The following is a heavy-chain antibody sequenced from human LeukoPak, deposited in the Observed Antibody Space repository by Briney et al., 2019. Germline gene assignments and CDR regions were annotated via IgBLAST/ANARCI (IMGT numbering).Heavy chain of an antibody. CDR1: GGSIIGYY. Sequence: PSETLSLTCTVSGGSIIGYYWSWIRQPPGKGLEWIGYIFSSGSTNYNPSLKSRVSISLDTSQNQFSLKLSSVTAADTAVYYCAREGAARNFDYWGQGILVTVSS. J-gene: IGHJ4*02. V-gene: IGHV4-4*08. CDR2: IFSSGST. CDR3: AREGAARNFDY. D-gene: IGHD6-6*01.